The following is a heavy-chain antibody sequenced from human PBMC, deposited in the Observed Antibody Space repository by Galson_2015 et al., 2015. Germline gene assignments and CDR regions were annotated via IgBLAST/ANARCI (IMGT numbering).Heavy chain of an antibody. Sequence: SLRLSCAASGFTFSSYAMHWVRQAPGKGLEWVAVISYDGSNKYYADSVKGRFTISRDNSKNTLYLQMNSLRAEDTAVYYCARRGYGSGSYLDYWGQGTLVTVSS. CDR1: GFTFSSYA. V-gene: IGHV3-30-3*01. J-gene: IGHJ4*02. CDR2: ISYDGSNK. D-gene: IGHD3-10*01. CDR3: ARRGYGSGSYLDY.